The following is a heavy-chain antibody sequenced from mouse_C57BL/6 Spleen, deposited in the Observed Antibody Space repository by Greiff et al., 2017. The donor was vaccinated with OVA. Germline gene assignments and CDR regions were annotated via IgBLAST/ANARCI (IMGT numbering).Heavy chain of an antibody. D-gene: IGHD1-2*01. Sequence: EVKLVESGGGLVQPGGSLSLSCAASGFTFTDYYMSWVRQPPGKALEWLGFIRNKANGYTTEYSASVKGRFTISRDNSQSILYLQMNALRAEDSATYYCARYLITTVSFDYWGQGTTLTVSS. CDR3: ARYLITTVSFDY. CDR2: IRNKANGYTT. V-gene: IGHV7-3*01. CDR1: GFTFTDYY. J-gene: IGHJ2*01.